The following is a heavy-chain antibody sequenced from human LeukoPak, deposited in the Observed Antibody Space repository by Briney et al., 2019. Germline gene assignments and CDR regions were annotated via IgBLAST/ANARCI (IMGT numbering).Heavy chain of an antibody. CDR2: IWYDGSNK. Sequence: QTGGSLRLSCEASGFTFHNHGMSWVRQAPGKGLEWVAVIWYDGSNKYYADSVKGRFTISRDNSKNTLYLQMNSLRAEDTAVYYCARGVGIQLWLTYFDYWGQGTLVTVSS. V-gene: IGHV3-33*08. D-gene: IGHD5-18*01. J-gene: IGHJ4*02. CDR3: ARGVGIQLWLTYFDY. CDR1: GFTFHNHG.